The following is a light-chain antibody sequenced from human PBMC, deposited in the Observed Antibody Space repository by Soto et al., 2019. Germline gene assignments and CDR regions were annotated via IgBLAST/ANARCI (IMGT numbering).Light chain of an antibody. CDR1: GSDVGGYNY. CDR3: SSYTSSSTLV. V-gene: IGLV2-14*01. CDR2: EVS. J-gene: IGLJ1*01. Sequence: QSALTQPASVSGSPGQSITISCTGTGSDVGGYNYVSWYQQHPGKAPKLMIYEVSYRPSGVSHRFSGSKSGNTASLTISGLQAEDEADYYCSSYTSSSTLVFGTGTKLTVL.